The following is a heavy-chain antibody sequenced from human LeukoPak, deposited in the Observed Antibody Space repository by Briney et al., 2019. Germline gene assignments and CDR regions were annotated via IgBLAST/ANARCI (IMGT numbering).Heavy chain of an antibody. D-gene: IGHD2-2*01. CDR1: GGSISSGGYY. J-gene: IGHJ4*02. V-gene: IGHV4-31*03. Sequence: SETLSLTCTVSGGSISSGGYYWSWIRQHPGKGLEWIGYIYYSGSTYYSPSLKSRVTISVDTSKNQFSLKLSSVTAADTAVYYCASSIKKDIVVVPAATSFDYWGQGTLVTVSS. CDR2: IYYSGST. CDR3: ASSIKKDIVVVPAATSFDY.